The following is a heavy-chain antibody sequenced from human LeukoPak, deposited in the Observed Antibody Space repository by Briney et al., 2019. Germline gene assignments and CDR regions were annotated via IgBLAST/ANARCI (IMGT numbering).Heavy chain of an antibody. D-gene: IGHD3-16*01. J-gene: IGHJ4*02. V-gene: IGHV3-53*01. CDR1: GFSVSGTH. CDR2: MDTGXTT. CDR3: AKDEATSGGGLAS. Sequence: PGGSLRLSCAASGFSVSGTHMSWVRQAPGKGXXXXXAMDTGXTTYYADSVQGRFTIYRDNSKNTLYLQMNSLRAEDTAVYYCAKDEATSGGGLASWGQGTLVSVSS.